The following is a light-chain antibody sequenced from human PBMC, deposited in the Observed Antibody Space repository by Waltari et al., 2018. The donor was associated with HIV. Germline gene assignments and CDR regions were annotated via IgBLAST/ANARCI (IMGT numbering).Light chain of an antibody. V-gene: IGLV3-1*01. CDR2: QDT. Sequence: WYQQRPGQSPVLIIYQDTKRPSGIPERFSGSNSGNTVTLTISGTQALDEADYYCRAWDSFTGLFGGGTKLTVL. CDR3: RAWDSFTGL. J-gene: IGLJ2*01.